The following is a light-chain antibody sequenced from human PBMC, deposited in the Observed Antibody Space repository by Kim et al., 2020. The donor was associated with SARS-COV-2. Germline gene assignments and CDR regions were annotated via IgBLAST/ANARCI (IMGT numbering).Light chain of an antibody. Sequence: PGQSITISCTGTTSDVGAYNYVSWYQQHPGKAPKLMIYDVTKRPSGVSNRFSGSKSGNTASLTISGLQAEDEADYYCSSYTSSTTLVFGGGTQLTV. CDR1: TSDVGAYNY. V-gene: IGLV2-14*03. J-gene: IGLJ3*02. CDR2: DVT. CDR3: SSYTSSTTLV.